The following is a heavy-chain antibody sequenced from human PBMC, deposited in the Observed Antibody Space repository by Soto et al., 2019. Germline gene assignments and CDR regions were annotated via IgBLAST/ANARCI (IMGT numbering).Heavy chain of an antibody. CDR2: IYYSGST. V-gene: IGHV4-59*01. CDR3: ARDPSTVTNVHWYFDL. J-gene: IGHJ2*01. CDR1: GGSISSYY. D-gene: IGHD4-17*01. Sequence: QVQLQESGPGLVKPSETLSLTCTVSGGSISSYYWSWIRQPPEKGLECIGYIYYSGSTNYNPSLKSRVTISVDTSKNQCSLKLSSVTAADTAVYYCARDPSTVTNVHWYFDLWGRGTLVSVSS.